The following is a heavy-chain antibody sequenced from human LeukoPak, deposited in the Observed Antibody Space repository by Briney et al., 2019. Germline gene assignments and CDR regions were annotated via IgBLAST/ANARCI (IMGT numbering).Heavy chain of an antibody. CDR3: AKLTTVVIDY. CDR1: GFTFSSDW. J-gene: IGHJ4*02. CDR2: INQDGSER. D-gene: IGHD4-23*01. V-gene: IGHV3-7*03. Sequence: GGSLRLSCAASGFTFSSDWMSWVRQAPGKGLEWVANINQDGSERNYVDSVKGRFTISRDNSKNTLYLQMNSLRAEDTAVYYCAKLTTVVIDYWGQGTLVTVSS.